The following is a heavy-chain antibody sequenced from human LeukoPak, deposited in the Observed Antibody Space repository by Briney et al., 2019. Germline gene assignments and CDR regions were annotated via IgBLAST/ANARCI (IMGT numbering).Heavy chain of an antibody. J-gene: IGHJ4*02. Sequence: GGSLRLSCSASGFTFSSYGMHWVRQAPGKGLEWVAVISYDGTEKYYGDSVKGRFTISRDNSKNTLYLQMNSLRTEDTALYYCARDGHGVPLDYWGQGTLVTVSP. CDR2: ISYDGTEK. V-gene: IGHV3-30*03. CDR3: ARDGHGVPLDY. D-gene: IGHD4-17*01. CDR1: GFTFSSYG.